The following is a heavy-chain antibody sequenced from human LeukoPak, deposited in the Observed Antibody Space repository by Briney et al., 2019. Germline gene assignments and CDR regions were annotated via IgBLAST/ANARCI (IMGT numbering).Heavy chain of an antibody. CDR1: KFTFSDYY. D-gene: IGHD3-10*01. CDR3: ARWRSGELLASPSRAFDY. V-gene: IGHV3-11*04. J-gene: IGHJ4*02. CDR2: ISSISSTM. Sequence: PGGSLRLSCAASKFTFSDYYMSWIRQAPGKGLEWVSYISSISSTMYYADSVKGRFTISRDNAKNSLYLQMNSLRAEDTAIYYCARWRSGELLASPSRAFDYWGQGTLVTVSS.